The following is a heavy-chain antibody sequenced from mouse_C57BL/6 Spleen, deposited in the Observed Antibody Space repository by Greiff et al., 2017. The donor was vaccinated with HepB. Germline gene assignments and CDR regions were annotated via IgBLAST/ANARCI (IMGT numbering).Heavy chain of an antibody. Sequence: VQLQQPGAELVKPGASVKMSCKASGYTFTSYWITWVKQRPGQGLEWIGDIYPGSGSTNYNEKFKSKATLTVDTSSSTAYMQLSSLTSEDSAVYYCARIYYYGSSPAMDYWGQGTSVTVSS. J-gene: IGHJ4*01. V-gene: IGHV1-55*01. CDR1: GYTFTSYW. CDR2: IYPGSGST. CDR3: ARIYYYGSSPAMDY. D-gene: IGHD1-1*01.